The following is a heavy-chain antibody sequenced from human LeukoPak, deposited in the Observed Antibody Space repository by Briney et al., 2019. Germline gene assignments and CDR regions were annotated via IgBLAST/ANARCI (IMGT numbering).Heavy chain of an antibody. CDR1: GESFSGYF. D-gene: IGHD3-10*01. CDR2: INHSGYT. J-gene: IGHJ6*03. V-gene: IGHV4-34*01. CDR3: ARVFDSGSQAYFYYMDV. Sequence: SETLSLTCAVYGESFSGYFWSWIRQPPGKGLEWIGEINHSGYTNYNPSLKSRVTMSVDTSKNQFSLKVSSVTAADTAVYYCARVFDSGSQAYFYYMDVWGKGTTVTIFS.